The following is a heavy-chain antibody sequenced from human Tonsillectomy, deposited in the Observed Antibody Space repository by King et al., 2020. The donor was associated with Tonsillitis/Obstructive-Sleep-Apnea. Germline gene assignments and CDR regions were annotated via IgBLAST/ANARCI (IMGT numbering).Heavy chain of an antibody. CDR1: GFIFSDYY. Sequence: VQLVESGGGLVKPGGSLRLSCAASGFIFSDYYMSWIRQAPGKGLEWISYTSGSSNYRNHADSVKGRFTISRDNDKNSLYLQMNSLRAEDTAVYYCARASPKYSSGWSYDYWGQGSLVTVSS. D-gene: IGHD6-19*01. CDR3: ARASPKYSSGWSYDY. V-gene: IGHV3-11*05. CDR2: TSGSSNYR. J-gene: IGHJ4*02.